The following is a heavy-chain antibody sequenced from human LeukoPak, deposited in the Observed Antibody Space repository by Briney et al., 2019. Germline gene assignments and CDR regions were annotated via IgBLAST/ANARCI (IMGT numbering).Heavy chain of an antibody. V-gene: IGHV3-23*01. CDR2: ISGSGRST. CDR1: GFAFSSYG. CDR3: ARIGYYDSSGSDY. J-gene: IGHJ4*02. D-gene: IGHD3-22*01. Sequence: RGSLKLSCAASGFAFSSYGMSWVRQGPGKGLAWVSFISGSGRSTNYADSVKGRFTISRDTSKNTVYLQMSSLRADDAAVYYCARIGYYDSSGSDYWGQGTLVTVSS.